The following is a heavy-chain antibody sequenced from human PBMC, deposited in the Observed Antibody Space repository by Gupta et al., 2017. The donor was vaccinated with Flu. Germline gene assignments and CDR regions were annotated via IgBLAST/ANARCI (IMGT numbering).Heavy chain of an antibody. CDR1: YW. CDR3: ARDSERGSPGGGMDV. Sequence: YWRSWVRQAPGKGLEWVANVKQDGSEKYYVDSVKGRFTISRDNAKNSLYLQMNSLRAEDTAVYYCARDSERGSPGGGMDVWGQGTTVTVSS. V-gene: IGHV3-7*01. D-gene: IGHD3-16*01. CDR2: VKQDGSEK. J-gene: IGHJ6*02.